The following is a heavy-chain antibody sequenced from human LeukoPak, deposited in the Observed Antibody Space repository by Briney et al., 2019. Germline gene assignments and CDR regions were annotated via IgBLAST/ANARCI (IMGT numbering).Heavy chain of an antibody. J-gene: IGHJ3*02. D-gene: IGHD3-22*01. CDR2: IYYSGST. Sequence: RSETLSLTCTVSGGSISSYYWSWIRHPPGKGLEWIGYIYYSGSTNYNPSLKSRVTISVDTSKNQFSLKLSSVTAADTAVYYCARAVYYYDSSGYAHAFDIWGQGTMVTVSS. CDR3: ARAVYYYDSSGYAHAFDI. V-gene: IGHV4-59*01. CDR1: GGSISSYY.